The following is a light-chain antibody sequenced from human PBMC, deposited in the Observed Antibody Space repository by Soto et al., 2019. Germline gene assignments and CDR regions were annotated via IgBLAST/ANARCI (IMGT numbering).Light chain of an antibody. Sequence: DLQMTQSPSSLSPSLVDRVTITCRASQSISSYLNWYQQKPGKAPKLLIYAASSLQSGVPSRFSGSGSGTDFTLTISSLQPEDFATYYCQQSYSTPTCGKGTRLEIK. CDR2: AAS. CDR1: QSISSY. CDR3: QQSYSTPT. V-gene: IGKV1-39*01. J-gene: IGKJ5*01.